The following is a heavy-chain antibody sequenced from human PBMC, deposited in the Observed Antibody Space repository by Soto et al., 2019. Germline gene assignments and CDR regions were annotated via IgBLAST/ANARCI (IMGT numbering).Heavy chain of an antibody. CDR3: AIGQPPGLQADDY. J-gene: IGHJ4*02. V-gene: IGHV1-46*01. D-gene: IGHD5-18*01. CDR1: ADTFTSYY. Sequence: ASVKVSCKAPADTFTSYYIHWVRQAPGHGLEWMGIINPSGGSTSYAQKFQGRVTMTRDTSTSTAYMELSSLRSEDTAVYYCAIGQPPGLQADDYWGQRTLVTVSS. CDR2: INPSGGST.